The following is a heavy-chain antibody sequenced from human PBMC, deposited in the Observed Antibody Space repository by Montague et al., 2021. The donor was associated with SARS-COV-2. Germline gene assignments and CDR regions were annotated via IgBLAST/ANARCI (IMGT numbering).Heavy chain of an antibody. V-gene: IGHV3-21*01. D-gene: IGHD2-8*01. CDR2: ISSSSTYI. CDR1: GFTFISYD. Sequence: SLRLSCSASGFTFISYDMNWVRQAPGKGLEWVSSISSSSTYIHYADSVKGRVTISRDNAKNLVFLQMNSLRAEDTAVYYCAGDYTNFDAFDIWGQGTTVTVSA. CDR3: AGDYTNFDAFDI. J-gene: IGHJ3*02.